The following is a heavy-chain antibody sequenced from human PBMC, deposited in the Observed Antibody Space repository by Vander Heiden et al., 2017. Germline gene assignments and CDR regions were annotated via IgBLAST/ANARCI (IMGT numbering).Heavy chain of an antibody. J-gene: IGHJ3*02. CDR2: ISGSGGST. D-gene: IGHD3-22*01. Sequence: EVQLLESGGGLVQPGGSLRLSCAASGFTFSSYAISWVRQAPGKGLEWGSAISGSGGSTYYADSVKGRFTISRDNSKNTLYLQMNSLRAEDTAVYYCAKDGITMIVVANDAFDIWGQGTMVTVSS. CDR3: AKDGITMIVVANDAFDI. CDR1: GFTFSSYA. V-gene: IGHV3-23*01.